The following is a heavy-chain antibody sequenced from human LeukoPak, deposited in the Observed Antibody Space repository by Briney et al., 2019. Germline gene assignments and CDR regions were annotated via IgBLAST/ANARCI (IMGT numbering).Heavy chain of an antibody. CDR2: VDGGGGGT. D-gene: IGHD6-13*01. V-gene: IGHV3-23*01. J-gene: IGHJ4*02. CDR1: GFTLSSYA. Sequence: GGSLRLSCAASGFTLSSYAMTWARQAPGRGLEWVSRVDGGGGGTYYADSVKGRFTISRDNSKDTLYLQMNGLRAEDTAVYFCAKQSAGSAAWYSLHYDFWGQGTLVTVSS. CDR3: AKQSAGSAAWYSLHYDF.